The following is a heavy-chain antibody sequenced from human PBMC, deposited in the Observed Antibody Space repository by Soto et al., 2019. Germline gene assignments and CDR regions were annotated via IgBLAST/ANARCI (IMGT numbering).Heavy chain of an antibody. CDR2: LLEDGSNK. D-gene: IGHD3-16*01. J-gene: IGHJ6*01. CDR3: AREGGGPPTSLYYGMDV. V-gene: IGHV3-33*01. Sequence: QGKGLEWLAVLLEDGSNKYYADSVKCRFTISRDNCKNTLYRQINSLRAEDTAVYYCAREGGGPPTSLYYGMDV.